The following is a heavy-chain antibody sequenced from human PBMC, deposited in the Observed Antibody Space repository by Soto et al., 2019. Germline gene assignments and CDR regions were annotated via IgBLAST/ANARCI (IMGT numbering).Heavy chain of an antibody. CDR2: ISYDGSNK. CDR1: GXTFSSYG. J-gene: IGHJ6*02. D-gene: IGHD5-18*01. CDR3: AKDDDGYSYGFYYYYYGMDV. V-gene: IGHV3-30*18. Sequence: LRLSCAASGXTFSSYGMHWVRQAPGKGLEWVAVISYDGSNKYYADSVKGRFTISRDNSKNTLYLQMNSLRAEDTAVYYCAKDDDGYSYGFYYYYYGMDVWGQGTTVTVSS.